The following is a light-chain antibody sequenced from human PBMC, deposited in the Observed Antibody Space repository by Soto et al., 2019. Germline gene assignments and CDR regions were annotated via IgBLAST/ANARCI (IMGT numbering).Light chain of an antibody. V-gene: IGKV1-9*01. Sequence: IQLTQSPSSLSASVGAGVTIACRASQDISTHLAWFAQKPGRAPQLMIYAASTLHSGVPSRFSGSGSGTDCTLTISSLQPEDVATYYCQHLNTYPITFGPGTRLEIK. CDR2: AAS. CDR1: QDISTH. CDR3: QHLNTYPIT. J-gene: IGKJ5*01.